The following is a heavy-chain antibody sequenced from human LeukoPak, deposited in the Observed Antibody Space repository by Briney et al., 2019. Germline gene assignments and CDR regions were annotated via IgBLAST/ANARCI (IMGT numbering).Heavy chain of an antibody. CDR3: AREGYYDSSVTDNWFDP. V-gene: IGHV6-1*01. CDR1: GDSVSSNTAA. Sequence: SQTLSLTCAISGDSVSSNTAAWNWIRQSPSRGLEWLGRTYYRSKWYNDYAVSVKSRITINPDTSKNQFPLQLNSVTPEDTAVYYCAREGYYDSSVTDNWFDPWGQGTLVTVSS. J-gene: IGHJ5*02. D-gene: IGHD3-22*01. CDR2: TYYRSKWYN.